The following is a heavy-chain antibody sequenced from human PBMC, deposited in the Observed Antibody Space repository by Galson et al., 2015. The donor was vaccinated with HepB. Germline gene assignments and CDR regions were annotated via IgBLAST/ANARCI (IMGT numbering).Heavy chain of an antibody. CDR2: INHSGST. J-gene: IGHJ4*02. CDR3: ARARSPNPYSSRHWCYFDY. V-gene: IGHV4-34*01. CDR1: GGSFSGYY. Sequence: ETLSLTCAVYGGSFSGYYWSWIRQPPGKGLEWIGEINHSGSTNYNPSLKSRVTISVDTSKNQFSLKLSSVTAADTAVYYCARARSPNPYSSRHWCYFDYWGQGTLVTVSS. D-gene: IGHD6-13*01.